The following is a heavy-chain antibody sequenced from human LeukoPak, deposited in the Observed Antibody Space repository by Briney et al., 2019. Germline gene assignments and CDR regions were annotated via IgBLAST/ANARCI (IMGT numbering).Heavy chain of an antibody. Sequence: GRSLRLSCAASGFTFSSYAMHWVRQAPGKGLEWVAVISYDGFDRYYADSVKGRFSISRDNSKNTLYLQMNSLRAEDTAVYYCARGGSYLSAFDIWGQGTMVTVSS. CDR1: GFTFSSYA. V-gene: IGHV3-30*14. J-gene: IGHJ3*02. CDR2: ISYDGFDR. D-gene: IGHD1-26*01. CDR3: ARGGSYLSAFDI.